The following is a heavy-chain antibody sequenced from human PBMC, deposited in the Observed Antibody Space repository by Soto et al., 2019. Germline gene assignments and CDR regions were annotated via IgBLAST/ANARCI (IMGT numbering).Heavy chain of an antibody. CDR1: GFSFSSNA. CDR2: IDTSGSVR. CDR3: SNRARSTIVRGEDDY. D-gene: IGHD3-10*01. Sequence: EVQLLESGGGLVQPGGSLRLSCAASGFSFSSNAMSWVRQAPGKGLEWVSVIDTSGSVRYYSESVKGRFTISTDNSKNTLYLQMNSLRAEDTAVYYCSNRARSTIVRGEDDYWGQGTLVTVSS. J-gene: IGHJ4*02. V-gene: IGHV3-23*05.